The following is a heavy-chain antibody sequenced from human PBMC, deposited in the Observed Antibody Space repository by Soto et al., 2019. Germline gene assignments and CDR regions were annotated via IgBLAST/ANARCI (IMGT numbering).Heavy chain of an antibody. J-gene: IGHJ4*02. CDR3: ARHGRYYYDY. CDR2: IGHGGGT. CDR1: GGSFSGYY. Sequence: PSETLSLTCAVYGGSFSGYYWSWIRQAPGKGLEWIGEIGHGGGTVYNPSLERRVTISEDSSNNHFSLKLNSVTAADTAVYYCARHGRYYYDYWGQGAPVPVSS. V-gene: IGHV4-34*01.